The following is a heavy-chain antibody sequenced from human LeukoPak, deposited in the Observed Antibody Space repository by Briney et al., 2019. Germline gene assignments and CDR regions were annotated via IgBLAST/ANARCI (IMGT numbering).Heavy chain of an antibody. Sequence: GGSLRLSCAASGFTFSSYAMSWVRQAPGKGLEWASAISGSGGSTYYADSVKGRFTISRDNSKNTLYLQMNSLRAEDTAVYYCAKELHYYDILTGPFDYWGQGTLVTVSS. D-gene: IGHD3-9*01. CDR1: GFTFSSYA. CDR3: AKELHYYDILTGPFDY. V-gene: IGHV3-23*01. J-gene: IGHJ4*02. CDR2: ISGSGGST.